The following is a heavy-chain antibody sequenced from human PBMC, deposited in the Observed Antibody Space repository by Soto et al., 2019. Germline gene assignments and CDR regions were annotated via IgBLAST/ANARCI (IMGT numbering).Heavy chain of an antibody. V-gene: IGHV1-2*04. CDR2: INPNSGGT. CDR1: GYTFTGYY. Sequence: ASVKVSCKASGYTFTGYYMHWVRQAPGQGLEWMGWINPNSGGTNYAQKFQGWVTMTRDTSISTAYMELSRLRSDDTAVYYCARAWLVTGQNYFDYWGQGTLVTVSS. J-gene: IGHJ4*02. CDR3: ARAWLVTGQNYFDY. D-gene: IGHD1-20*01.